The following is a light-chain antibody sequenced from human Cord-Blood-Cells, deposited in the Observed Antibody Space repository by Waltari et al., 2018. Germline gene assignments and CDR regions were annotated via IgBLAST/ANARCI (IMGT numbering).Light chain of an antibody. CDR2: DVS. J-gene: IGLJ2*01. CDR1: RSDVGGYNY. CDR3: SSYTSSSTLV. Sequence: QSALTQPASVSGSPGQSITISCTGTRSDVGGYNYVSWYQQHPGKAPKLMIYDVSKRPSGVSNRFSASKSGNTASLTISGLQAEDEADYYCSSYTSSSTLVFGGGTKLTVL. V-gene: IGLV2-14*01.